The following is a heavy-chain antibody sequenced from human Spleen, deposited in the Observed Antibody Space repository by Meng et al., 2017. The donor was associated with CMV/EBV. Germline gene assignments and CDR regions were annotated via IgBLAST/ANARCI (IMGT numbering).Heavy chain of an antibody. D-gene: IGHD1-26*01. V-gene: IGHV7-4-1*02. J-gene: IGHJ4*02. CDR1: GGTFSTYA. CDR3: AREGDSGTYQY. Sequence: QVQLVQSGAEAKKPGSSVKVSCKASGGTFSTYAINWVRQAPGQGLEWMGWIDTDTGNPTYAQGFTGRFVFSLDTSVNTAYLQISSLKAEDTAVYYCAREGDSGTYQYWGQGTLVTVSS. CDR2: IDTDTGNP.